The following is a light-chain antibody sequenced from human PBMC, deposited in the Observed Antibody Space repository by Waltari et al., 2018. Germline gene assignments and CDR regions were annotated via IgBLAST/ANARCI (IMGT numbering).Light chain of an antibody. V-gene: IGKV3-15*01. CDR2: AAS. CDR3: QQYNNWRT. Sequence: EVLMTQSPATLPMSPGERATLSCRASQSISRNLAWYQQKPGQAPRLLIYAASTRATGVPARFSGSGSGTDFTLTISSLRSEDFAVYYCQQYNNWRTFGQGTRLEIK. CDR1: QSISRN. J-gene: IGKJ2*01.